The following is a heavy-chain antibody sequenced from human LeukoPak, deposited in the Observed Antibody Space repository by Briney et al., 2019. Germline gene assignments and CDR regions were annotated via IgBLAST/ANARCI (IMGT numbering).Heavy chain of an antibody. CDR1: GYTFTSYG. J-gene: IGHJ4*02. CDR3: ARGMGGTAMDPRDY. Sequence: ASVKVSCKASGYTFTSYGISWVRQAPGRGLEWMGWISAYNGNTNYAQKLQGRVTMTTDTSTSTAYMELRSLRYDDTAVYYCARGMGGTAMDPRDYWGQGTLVTVSS. CDR2: ISAYNGNT. V-gene: IGHV1-18*01. D-gene: IGHD5-18*01.